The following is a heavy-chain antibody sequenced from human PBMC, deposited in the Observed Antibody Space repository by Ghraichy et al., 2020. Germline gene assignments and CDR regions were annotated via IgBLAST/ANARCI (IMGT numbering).Heavy chain of an antibody. CDR2: INPNTGDT. CDR1: GYTFTAYY. D-gene: IGHD6-19*01. J-gene: IGHJ4*02. Sequence: GESLNISCKASGYTFTAYYVSWVRQAPGQGLEWMGRINPNTGDTDYTQKFRGRVAMTRDTSTNTVYMELSRLISDDTAVYYCARDNDQGPITSGSPVGLWGQGTLVIVSS. CDR3: ARDNDQGPITSGSPVGL. V-gene: IGHV1-2*06.